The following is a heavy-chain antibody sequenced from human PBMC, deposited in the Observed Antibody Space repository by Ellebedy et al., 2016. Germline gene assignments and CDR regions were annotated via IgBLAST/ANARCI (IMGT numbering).Heavy chain of an antibody. CDR1: GGSISSSSYY. D-gene: IGHD4-11*01. V-gene: IGHV4-61*01. CDR3: ARDPTDYRNHVGFDY. J-gene: IGHJ4*02. Sequence: SETLSLTXTVSGGSISSSSYYWSWIRQPPGKGLEWIGYIYYSGSTNYNPSLKSRVTISVDTSKNQFSLKLSSVTAADTAMYYCARDPTDYRNHVGFDYWGQGALVTVSS. CDR2: IYYSGST.